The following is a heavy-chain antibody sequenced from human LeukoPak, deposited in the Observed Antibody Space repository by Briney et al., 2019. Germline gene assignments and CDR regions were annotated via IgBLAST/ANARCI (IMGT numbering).Heavy chain of an antibody. CDR3: ARVKASGWYREKYYYYGMDV. CDR1: GGSLSSSSYY. D-gene: IGHD6-19*01. J-gene: IGHJ6*02. V-gene: IGHV4-39*07. CDR2: IYYSGST. Sequence: SETLSLTCTVSGGSLSSSSYYWGWIRQPPGKGLEWIGSIYYSGSTYYNPSLKSRVTISVDTSKNQFSLKLSSVTAADTAVYYCARVKASGWYREKYYYYGMDVWGQGTTVTVSS.